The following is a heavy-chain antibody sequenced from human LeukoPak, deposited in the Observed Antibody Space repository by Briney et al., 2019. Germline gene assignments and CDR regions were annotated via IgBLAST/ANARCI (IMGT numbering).Heavy chain of an antibody. CDR3: TRLSAGAPLLGDN. D-gene: IGHD1-26*01. J-gene: IGHJ4*02. V-gene: IGHV3-73*01. CDR2: IRSRANSYAT. CDR1: CFTFSGSA. Sequence: GGSLRLSCAASCFTFSGSAMYWVRQASGKRLEWVGHIRSRANSYATLYGASVKGRFTISRDDSKNTAYLQMNSLKTEDTAVYYCTRLSAGAPLLGDNWGQGTLVIVSS.